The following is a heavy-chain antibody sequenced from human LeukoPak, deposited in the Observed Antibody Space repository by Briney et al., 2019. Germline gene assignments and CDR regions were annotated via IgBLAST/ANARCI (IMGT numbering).Heavy chain of an antibody. CDR1: GFTFSSYA. J-gene: IGHJ4*02. V-gene: IGHV3-23*01. D-gene: IGHD2-2*01. CDR3: AKDRYQLLSFDY. CDR2: ISSSGGST. Sequence: GGSLRLSCAASGFTFSSYAMTWVRQAPGKGLEWVSSISSSGGSTYYADSVRGRFTISRDNSKNTLYLQMNSLRAEDTAIYYCAKDRYQLLSFDYWGQGTLVTVSS.